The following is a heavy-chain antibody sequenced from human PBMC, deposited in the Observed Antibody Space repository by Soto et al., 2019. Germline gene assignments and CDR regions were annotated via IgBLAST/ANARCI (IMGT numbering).Heavy chain of an antibody. D-gene: IGHD2-2*01. Sequence: EVQLLESGGGLVQPGGSLRLSCTASGFTFSTYAMSWVRQAPGKGLEWVSTISDSGSTYYADSVKGRFTISRDHSQNTLYLEMNSLRAEHTAVYYCAKDKGGRYCSRTSCLYSFDYWGQGTLVTVSS. CDR1: GFTFSTYA. CDR3: AKDKGGRYCSRTSCLYSFDY. V-gene: IGHV3-23*01. J-gene: IGHJ4*02. CDR2: ISDSGST.